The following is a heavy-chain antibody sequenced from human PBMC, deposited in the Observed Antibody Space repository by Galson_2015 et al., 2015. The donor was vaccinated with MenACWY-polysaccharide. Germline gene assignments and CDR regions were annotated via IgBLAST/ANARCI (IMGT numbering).Heavy chain of an antibody. CDR1: GGSISRTRPY. Sequence: LSLTCTVSGGSISRTRPYWGWVRQPPGTRLEWIGSIYDSGTTYYNPSLKSRVTISIDTSKYQISLHVTSVTAADTAVYFWARDSHYYGSGSFGWFEPWGQGILVPVSS. D-gene: IGHD3-10*01. CDR3: ARDSHYYGSGSFGWFEP. V-gene: IGHV4-39*07. CDR2: IYDSGTT. J-gene: IGHJ5*02.